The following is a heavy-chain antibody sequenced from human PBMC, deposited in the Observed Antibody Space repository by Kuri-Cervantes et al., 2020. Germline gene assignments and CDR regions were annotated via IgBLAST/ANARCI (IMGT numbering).Heavy chain of an antibody. CDR3: ARARGDYYFDY. CDR1: GGSISSSNW. Sequence: GSLRLSCAVSGGSISSSNWWSWVRQPPGKGLEWIGEIYHSGSTNYNPSLKCRVTISVDTSKNQFSLKLSSVTAADTAVYYCARARGDYYFDYWGQGTLVTVSS. D-gene: IGHD2-21*02. CDR2: IYHSGST. V-gene: IGHV4-4*02. J-gene: IGHJ4*02.